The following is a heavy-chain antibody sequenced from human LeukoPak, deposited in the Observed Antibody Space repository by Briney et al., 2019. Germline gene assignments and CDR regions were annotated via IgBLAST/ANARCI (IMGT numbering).Heavy chain of an antibody. J-gene: IGHJ4*02. CDR1: GFTFSSYG. V-gene: IGHV3-23*01. CDR3: AKTVSSWYDNPPFDY. D-gene: IGHD6-13*01. CDR2: ISGSGGST. Sequence: PGGSLRLSCAASGFTFSSYGMNWVRQAPGKGLEWVSVISGSGGSTYYADSVKGRFTISRDNSKNTAYLQMNSLRAEDTAVYYCAKTVSSWYDNPPFDYWGQGTLVTVSS.